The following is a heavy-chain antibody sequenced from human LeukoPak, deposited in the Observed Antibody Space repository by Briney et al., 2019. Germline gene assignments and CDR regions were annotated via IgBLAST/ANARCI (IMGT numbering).Heavy chain of an antibody. CDR2: ISYDGSNK. Sequence: GRSLRLSCAASGFTFSSYAMHWVRQAPGKGLEWVAVISYDGSNKYYADSVRGRFTISRDNSKNTLSLQMNSLRAEDTAVYYCARHRGPSLYSSGYFDYWGQGTLVTVSS. D-gene: IGHD3-22*01. CDR3: ARHRGPSLYSSGYFDY. CDR1: GFTFSSYA. V-gene: IGHV3-30-3*01. J-gene: IGHJ4*02.